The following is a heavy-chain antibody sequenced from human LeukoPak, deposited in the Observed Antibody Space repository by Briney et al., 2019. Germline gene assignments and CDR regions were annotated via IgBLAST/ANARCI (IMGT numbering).Heavy chain of an antibody. V-gene: IGHV3-30-3*01. Sequence: PGGSLRLSCAASGFTFSSYAMHWVRQAPGKGLEWVAVISYDGSNKYYADSVKGRFTISRDNSKNTLYLQMNSLRAEDTAVYYCARDFSVKDIGGAIQLWLLDYWGQGTLVTVSS. D-gene: IGHD5-18*01. CDR1: GFTFSSYA. CDR2: ISYDGSNK. J-gene: IGHJ4*02. CDR3: ARDFSVKDIGGAIQLWLLDY.